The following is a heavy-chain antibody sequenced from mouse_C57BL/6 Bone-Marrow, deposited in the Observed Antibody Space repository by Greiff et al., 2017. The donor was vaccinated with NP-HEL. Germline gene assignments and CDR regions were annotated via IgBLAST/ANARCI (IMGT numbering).Heavy chain of an antibody. CDR2: ISYDGSN. CDR1: GYSITSGYY. Sequence: DVKLVESGPGLVKPSQSLSLTCSVTGYSITSGYYWNWIRQFPGNKLEWMGYISYDGSNNYNPSLKNRISITRDTSKNQFFLKLNSVTTEDTATYYCARDEGGYDGHAMDYWGQGTSVTVSS. CDR3: ARDEGGYDGHAMDY. J-gene: IGHJ4*01. D-gene: IGHD2-2*01. V-gene: IGHV3-6*01.